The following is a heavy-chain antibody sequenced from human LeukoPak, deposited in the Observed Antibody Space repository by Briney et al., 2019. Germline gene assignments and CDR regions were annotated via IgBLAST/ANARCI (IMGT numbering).Heavy chain of an antibody. D-gene: IGHD3-22*01. CDR2: INHSGST. CDR3: ARHPRVVVVTLHGGAFDI. Sequence: SETLSLTCAVYGGSFSGYYWSWIRQPPGKGLEWIGEINHSGSTNYNPSLKSRVTISVDTSKNQFSLKLSSVTAADTAVYYCARHPRVVVVTLHGGAFDIWGQGTMVTVSS. J-gene: IGHJ3*02. V-gene: IGHV4-34*01. CDR1: GGSFSGYY.